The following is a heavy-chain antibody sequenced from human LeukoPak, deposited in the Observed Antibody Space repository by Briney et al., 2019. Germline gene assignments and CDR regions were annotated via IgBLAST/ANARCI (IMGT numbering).Heavy chain of an antibody. D-gene: IGHD3-10*01. CDR2: ISWISGSI. CDR1: GFTLDDYA. V-gene: IGHV3-9*01. J-gene: IGHJ5*01. CDR3: AKGSGLGSYSGVDS. Sequence: PGRSLRLSCAASGFTLDDYAMHWVRQAPGKGLEWVSGISWISGSIGYADSVKGRFTISRDNAKNSLYLQMNSLRAEDTALYYCAKGSGLGSYSGVDSWGQGTLVTVSS.